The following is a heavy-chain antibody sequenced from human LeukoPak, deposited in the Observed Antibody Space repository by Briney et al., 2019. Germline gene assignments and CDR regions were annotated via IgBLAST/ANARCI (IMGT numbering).Heavy chain of an antibody. D-gene: IGHD1-26*01. CDR3: ARLNKWELLGAFDI. Sequence: SETLSLTCTVSGVSISSSYWTWIRQPPGKGLEWIGSIFYSGDTNYNPSLKSRVTISVDTSKNQFSLKLSSVSAADTAVYYCARLNKWELLGAFDIWGQGTMVTVSS. V-gene: IGHV4-59*08. CDR1: GVSISSSY. CDR2: IFYSGDT. J-gene: IGHJ3*02.